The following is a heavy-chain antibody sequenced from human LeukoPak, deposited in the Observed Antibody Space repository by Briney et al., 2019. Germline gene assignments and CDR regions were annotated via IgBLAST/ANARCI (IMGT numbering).Heavy chain of an antibody. D-gene: IGHD5-12*01. CDR1: GFTFGGSG. Sequence: PGGSLRLSCAASGFTFGGSGMHWVRQAPGKGLEWVAFIRYDGSDKHYADSVKGRFTISRDNSKNTLYLQMNSLRAEDTAVYYCAKSTLDIVATITREYYMDVWGKGTTVTISS. J-gene: IGHJ6*03. CDR3: AKSTLDIVATITREYYMDV. V-gene: IGHV3-30*02. CDR2: IRYDGSDK.